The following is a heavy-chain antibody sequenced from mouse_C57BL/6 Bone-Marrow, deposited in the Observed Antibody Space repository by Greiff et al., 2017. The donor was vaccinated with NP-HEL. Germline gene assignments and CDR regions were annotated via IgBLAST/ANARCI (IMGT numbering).Heavy chain of an antibody. Sequence: QVHVKQSGAELVRPGSSVKLSCTASGYTFTSYWMHWVKQRPIQGLEWIGNIDPSDSETHYNQKFKDKATLTVDKSSSTAYMQLSSLTSEDSAVYYCARGLRRRTFYYAMDYWGQGTSVTVSS. CDR2: IDPSDSET. CDR1: GYTFTSYW. J-gene: IGHJ4*01. CDR3: ARGLRRRTFYYAMDY. V-gene: IGHV1-52*01. D-gene: IGHD2-4*01.